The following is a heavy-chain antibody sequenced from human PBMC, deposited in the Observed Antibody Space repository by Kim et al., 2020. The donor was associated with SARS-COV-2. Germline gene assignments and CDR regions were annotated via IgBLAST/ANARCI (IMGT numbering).Heavy chain of an antibody. J-gene: IGHJ2*01. CDR3: ARPKTFSNPKIAAAGYNWYFDL. V-gene: IGHV4-34*01. CDR1: GGSFSGYY. CDR2: INHSGST. D-gene: IGHD6-13*01. Sequence: SETLSLTCAVYGGSFSGYYWSWIRQPPGKGLEWIGEINHSGSTNYNPSLKSRVTISVDTSKNQFSLKLSSVTAADTAVYYCARPKTFSNPKIAAAGYNWYFDLWGRGTLVTVSS.